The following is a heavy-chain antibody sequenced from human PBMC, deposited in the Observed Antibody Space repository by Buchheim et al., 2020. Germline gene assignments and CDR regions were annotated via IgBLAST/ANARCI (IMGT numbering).Heavy chain of an antibody. Sequence: EVQLLESGGGLVQPGGSLRLSCAASGFTFSSYAMSWVRQAPGKGLEWVSAISGSGGSTYYADSVKGRFTISRDNSKNTLYLQMNSLRAEDTAVYYCAKAGLGYDSSGYNQLSHFDYWGQGTL. CDR1: GFTFSSYA. D-gene: IGHD3-22*01. CDR2: ISGSGGST. J-gene: IGHJ4*02. V-gene: IGHV3-23*01. CDR3: AKAGLGYDSSGYNQLSHFDY.